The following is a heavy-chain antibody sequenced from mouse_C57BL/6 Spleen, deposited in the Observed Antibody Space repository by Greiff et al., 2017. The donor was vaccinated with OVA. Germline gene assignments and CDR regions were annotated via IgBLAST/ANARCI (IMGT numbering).Heavy chain of an antibody. V-gene: IGHV1-74*01. CDR2: IHPSDSDT. CDR1: GYTFTSYW. CDR3: AGYYGSSYAWFAY. Sequence: VQLQQPGAELVKPGASVKVSCKASGYTFTSYWMHWVKQRPGQGLEWIGRIHPSDSDTNYNQKFKGKATLTVDKSSSTAYMQLSSLTSEDSAVYDCAGYYGSSYAWFAYWGQGTLVTVSA. J-gene: IGHJ3*01. D-gene: IGHD1-1*01.